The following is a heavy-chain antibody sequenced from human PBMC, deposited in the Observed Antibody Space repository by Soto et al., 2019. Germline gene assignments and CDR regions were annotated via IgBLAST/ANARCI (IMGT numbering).Heavy chain of an antibody. D-gene: IGHD3-10*01. J-gene: IGHJ4*02. Sequence: QLQLQESGSGLVKPSQTLSLTCAVSGGSISSGGYSWSWIRQPPGKGLEWIGYIYHSGSTYYNPSLKGRDPISVDSTKKQFSLKLSSAAAADTAVYYWARARYYYGSESYGYFDSWGQGTLVTVSS. V-gene: IGHV4-30-2*01. CDR3: ARARYYYGSESYGYFDS. CDR1: GGSISSGGYS. CDR2: IYHSGST.